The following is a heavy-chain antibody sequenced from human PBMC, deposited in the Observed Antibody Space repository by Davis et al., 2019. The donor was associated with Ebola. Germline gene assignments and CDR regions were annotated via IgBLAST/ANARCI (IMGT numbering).Heavy chain of an antibody. V-gene: IGHV3-30*03. CDR1: GFTFSSYG. J-gene: IGHJ4*02. CDR3: ARIVNNYYDSSGPF. Sequence: GGSLRLSCAASGFTFSSYGMHWFRQAPGKGLEWVAVISYDGSNKYYADSVKGRFTISRDNAKNSLYLQMNSLRAEDTAVYYCARIVNNYYDSSGPFWGQGTLVTVSS. D-gene: IGHD3-22*01. CDR2: ISYDGSNK.